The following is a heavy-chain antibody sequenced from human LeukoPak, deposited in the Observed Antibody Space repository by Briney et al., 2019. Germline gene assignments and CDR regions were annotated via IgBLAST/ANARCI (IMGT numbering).Heavy chain of an antibody. CDR3: ARAVGSGSFQTYYYYMDV. V-gene: IGHV4-4*07. CDR1: VVSMNGYY. CDR2: VDSSGNT. Sequence: SETLSLTCSVSVVSMNGYYWSWLRQSAGNRLEWIGHVDSSGNTNYNPSLKSRVTMSVDTSKNQFSLKLSSVTAADTAVYYCARAVGSGSFQTYYYYMDVWGKGTTVTISS. J-gene: IGHJ6*03. D-gene: IGHD3-10*01.